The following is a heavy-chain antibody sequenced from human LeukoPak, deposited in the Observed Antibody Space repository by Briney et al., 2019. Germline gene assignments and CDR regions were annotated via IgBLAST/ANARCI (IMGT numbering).Heavy chain of an antibody. J-gene: IGHJ6*02. CDR2: INHSGST. CDR3: ARVTPYYYDSSGYYKHYYYGMDV. Sequence: PSETLSLTCAVYGGSFSGYYWSWIRQPPGKGLEWIGEINHSGSTNYNPSLKSRVTISVDTSKNQFSLKLSSVTAAGTAVYYCARVTPYYYDSSGYYKHYYYGMDVWGQGTTVTVSS. D-gene: IGHD3-22*01. CDR1: GGSFSGYY. V-gene: IGHV4-34*01.